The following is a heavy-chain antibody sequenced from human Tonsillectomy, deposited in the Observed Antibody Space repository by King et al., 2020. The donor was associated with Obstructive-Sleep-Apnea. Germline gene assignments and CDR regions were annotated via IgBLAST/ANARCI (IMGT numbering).Heavy chain of an antibody. Sequence: VRLVESGGGLVKPGGSLRLSCAASGFTFSSYSMNWVRQAPGKGLEWGSSISSSSSYIYYADSVKGRVTISRDNAKNSLYLQMNSLRAEDTAVYYCARDIVVVPAAISDYWGQGTLVTVSS. CDR3: ARDIVVVPAAISDY. CDR1: GFTFSSYS. V-gene: IGHV3-21*01. D-gene: IGHD2-2*01. CDR2: ISSSSSYI. J-gene: IGHJ4*02.